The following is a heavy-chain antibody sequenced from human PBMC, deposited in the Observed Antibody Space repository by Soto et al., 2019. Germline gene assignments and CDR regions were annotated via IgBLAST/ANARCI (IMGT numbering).Heavy chain of an antibody. Sequence: GGSLRLSCAASRFTFSSYAMSWVRQAPGKGLEWVSAISGSGDSTYYADSVKGRFTISRDNSKNTLYLQMNSLRAEDTAVYYCAKVNGDPVYYYYYYMDVWGKGTTVTVSS. D-gene: IGHD4-17*01. V-gene: IGHV3-23*01. CDR3: AKVNGDPVYYYYYYMDV. CDR2: ISGSGDST. J-gene: IGHJ6*03. CDR1: RFTFSSYA.